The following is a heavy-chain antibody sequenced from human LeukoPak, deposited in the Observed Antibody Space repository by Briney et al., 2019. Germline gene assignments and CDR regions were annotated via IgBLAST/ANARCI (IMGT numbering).Heavy chain of an antibody. J-gene: IGHJ4*01. CDR2: LSGSGITT. Sequence: GGSLRLSSAASGFTFSNSAMSWVRQAPGKGLEWVSTLSGSGITTYYADSVKGRFTISRDNSKNTLYLQMNSLRAEDTAVYYCAKGIYSSGWSYFDYWGHGTLVTVSS. V-gene: IGHV3-23*01. CDR1: GFTFSNSA. D-gene: IGHD6-19*01. CDR3: AKGIYSSGWSYFDY.